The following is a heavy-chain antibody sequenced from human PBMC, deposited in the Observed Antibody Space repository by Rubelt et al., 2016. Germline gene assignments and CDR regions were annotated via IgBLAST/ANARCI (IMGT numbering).Heavy chain of an antibody. CDR2: IYHTGVT. D-gene: IGHD6-19*01. V-gene: IGHV4-4*02. J-gene: IGHJ1*01. Sequence: QVQLQESGPGLVKPSGTLSLTCAVSGDSIAISYWWSWVRQPPGKGLEWTGDIYHTGVTNYNPSLKSRVNIAIVKSKNQFSLWWASVDDAETGVYYCARCPQEAKVAGTDAFDFWGQGTVVTVSS. CDR3: ARCPQEAKVAGTDAFDF. CDR1: GDSIAISYW.